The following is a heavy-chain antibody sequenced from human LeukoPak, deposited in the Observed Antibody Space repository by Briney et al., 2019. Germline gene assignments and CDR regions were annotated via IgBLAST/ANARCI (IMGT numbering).Heavy chain of an antibody. CDR1: GFTFSSYE. CDR2: ISSSGSTI. V-gene: IGHV3-48*03. J-gene: IGHJ4*02. D-gene: IGHD3-16*02. Sequence: GGSLRLSCAASGFTFSSYEMNWVRQAPGKGLEWVSYISSSGSTIYYADSVKGRFTISRDNSKNTLYLQMNSLRAEDTAVYYCARDNRRSLRWGSYRYEYYFDYWGQGTLVTVSS. CDR3: ARDNRRSLRWGSYRYEYYFDY.